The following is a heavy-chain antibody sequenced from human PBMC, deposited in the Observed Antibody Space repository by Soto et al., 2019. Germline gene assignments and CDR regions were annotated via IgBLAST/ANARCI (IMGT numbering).Heavy chain of an antibody. CDR1: GGTFSSYA. CDR3: ASVNYYDSSGPAEYFQH. D-gene: IGHD3-22*01. Sequence: SVKVSCKASGGTFSSYAISWVRQAPGQGLEWMGGIIPIFGTANYAQKFQGRVTITADESTSTAYMELSSLRSEDTAVYYCASVNYYDSSGPAEYFQHWGQGTLVTVSS. V-gene: IGHV1-69*13. CDR2: IIPIFGTA. J-gene: IGHJ1*01.